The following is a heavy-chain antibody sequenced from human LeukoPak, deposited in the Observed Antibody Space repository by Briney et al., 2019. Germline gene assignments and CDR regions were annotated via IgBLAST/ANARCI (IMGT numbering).Heavy chain of an antibody. D-gene: IGHD6-19*01. CDR2: IRYSGRT. J-gene: IGHJ4*02. V-gene: IGHV4-59*01. Sequence: SETLSLTCTASDDSISRVFWTWIRQPPGKGLEWIGYIRYSGRTEYNPSLKSRVTLSLESSKNQFSLKLTSVTAADPAIYYCARLPDVSGWPFDYWGPGILVTVSS. CDR1: DDSISRVF. CDR3: ARLPDVSGWPFDY.